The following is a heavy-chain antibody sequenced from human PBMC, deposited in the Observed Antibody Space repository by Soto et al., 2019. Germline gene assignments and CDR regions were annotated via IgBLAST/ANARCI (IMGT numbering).Heavy chain of an antibody. CDR3: ARHTPAISISDH. CDR2: IYYSGST. V-gene: IGHV4-39*01. Sequence: SETLSLTCTVSGGSVSSSSYYWGWIRQPPGKGLEWIGSIYYSGSTYYNPSLKSRVTISVDTSKNQFSLKLSSVTAADTAVYYCARHTPAISISDHWGQGTLVTVSS. D-gene: IGHD2-15*01. J-gene: IGHJ4*02. CDR1: GGSVSSSSYY.